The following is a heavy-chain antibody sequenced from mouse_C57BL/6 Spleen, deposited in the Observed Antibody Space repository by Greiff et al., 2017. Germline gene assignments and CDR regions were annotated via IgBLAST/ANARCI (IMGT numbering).Heavy chain of an antibody. CDR3: ARRLNYFDY. D-gene: IGHD1-2*01. CDR1: GFTFSDYG. V-gene: IGHV5-17*01. CDR2: ISSGSSTI. J-gene: IGHJ2*01. Sequence: EVKLMESGGGLVKPGGSLKLSCAASGFTFSDYGMHWVRQAPEKGLEWVAYISSGSSTIYYADTVKGRSTISRDNAKNTLFLQMTSLRSEDTAMYYCARRLNYFDYWGQGTTLTVSS.